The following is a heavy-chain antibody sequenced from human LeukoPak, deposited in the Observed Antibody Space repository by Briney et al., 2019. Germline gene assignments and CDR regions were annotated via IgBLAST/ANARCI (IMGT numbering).Heavy chain of an antibody. D-gene: IGHD6-13*01. CDR1: GFTFDDYA. Sequence: GGSQRLSCAASGFTFDDYAMHWVRQAPGKGLEWVSGISWNSGSIGYADSVKGRFTISRDNAKNSLYLQMNSLRAEDTALYYCAKDKFPLGGGSSWYFDYWGQGTLVTVSS. CDR3: AKDKFPLGGGSSWYFDY. V-gene: IGHV3-9*01. CDR2: ISWNSGSI. J-gene: IGHJ4*02.